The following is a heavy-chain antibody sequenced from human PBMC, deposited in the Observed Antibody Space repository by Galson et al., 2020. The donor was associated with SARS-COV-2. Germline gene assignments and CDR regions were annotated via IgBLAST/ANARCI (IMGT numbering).Heavy chain of an antibody. CDR2: IYYSGST. D-gene: IGHD3-22*01. Sequence: SETLSLTCTVSGGSISSSSYYWGWIRQPPGKGLEWIGSIYYSGSTYYNPSLKSRVTISVDTSKNQFSLKLSSVTAADTAVYYCARGDTMIGLAFDIWGQGTMVTVSS. CDR1: GGSISSSSYY. CDR3: ARGDTMIGLAFDI. V-gene: IGHV4-39*07. J-gene: IGHJ3*02.